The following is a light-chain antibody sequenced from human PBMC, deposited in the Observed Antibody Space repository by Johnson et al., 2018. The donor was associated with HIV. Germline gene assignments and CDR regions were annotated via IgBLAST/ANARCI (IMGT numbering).Light chain of an antibody. CDR2: ENN. J-gene: IGLJ1*01. CDR3: GTWDSSLNALYV. CDR1: NSNIGNNY. V-gene: IGLV1-51*02. Sequence: QSMLTQPPSVSAAPGQKVTISCSGSNSNIGNNYVSWYQQLPGTAPKLLIYENNKRPSGIPDRFSGSKSGTSATLGITGLQTGDEADYYCGTWDSSLNALYVFGTGTKVTVL.